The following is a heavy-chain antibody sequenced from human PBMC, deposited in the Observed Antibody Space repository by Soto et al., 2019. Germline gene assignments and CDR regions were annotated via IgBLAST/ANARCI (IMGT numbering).Heavy chain of an antibody. CDR2: ISYDGSNK. D-gene: IGHD6-13*01. J-gene: IGHJ6*02. V-gene: IGHV3-30*18. Sequence: VGSLRLSCAASGFTFSSYGMHWVRQAPGKGLEWVAVISYDGSNKYYADSVKGRYTISRDNSKNTLYLQMNSLRAEDTAVYYCAKDDGYGGMDVWGQGTTVTVSS. CDR3: AKDDGYGGMDV. CDR1: GFTFSSYG.